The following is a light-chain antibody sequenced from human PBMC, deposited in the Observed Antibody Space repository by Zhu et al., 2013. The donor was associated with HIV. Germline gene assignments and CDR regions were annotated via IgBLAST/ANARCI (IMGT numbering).Light chain of an antibody. CDR3: QQYDNLPMYT. V-gene: IGKV1-33*01. CDR1: QSISSW. Sequence: DIQMTQSPSTLSASVGDRVTITCRASQSISSWLAWYQQKPGKAPKLLIYDASNLETGVPSRFSGSGSGTDFTFTISSLQPEDIATYYCQQYDNLPMYTFDQGTKLEIK. CDR2: DAS. J-gene: IGKJ2*01.